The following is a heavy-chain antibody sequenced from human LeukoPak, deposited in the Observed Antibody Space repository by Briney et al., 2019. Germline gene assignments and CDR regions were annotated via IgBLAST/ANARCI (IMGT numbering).Heavy chain of an antibody. D-gene: IGHD6-19*01. Sequence: GGSLRLSCAASGFTFSSYAMHWVCQAPGKGLEWVAVMSYDGSNKYYADSVKGRFTISRDNSKNTLYLQMNSLRAEDTAVYYCARDLTWGPYSSGWFADYWGQGTLVTVSS. CDR1: GFTFSSYA. CDR2: MSYDGSNK. J-gene: IGHJ4*02. CDR3: ARDLTWGPYSSGWFADY. V-gene: IGHV3-30-3*01.